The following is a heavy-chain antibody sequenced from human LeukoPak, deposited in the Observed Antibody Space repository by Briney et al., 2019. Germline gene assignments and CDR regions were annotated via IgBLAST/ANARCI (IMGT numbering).Heavy chain of an antibody. CDR3: ARGLGDSSGYDP. Sequence: SQTLSLTCTVSGGPISSGGYYWSWIRQHPGKGLEWIGYIYYSGSTYYHPSLKSRVTISVDTSKNQFSLKLSSVTAADTAVYYCARGLGDSSGYDPWGQGTLVTVSS. V-gene: IGHV4-31*03. J-gene: IGHJ5*02. D-gene: IGHD3-22*01. CDR1: GGPISSGGYY. CDR2: IYYSGST.